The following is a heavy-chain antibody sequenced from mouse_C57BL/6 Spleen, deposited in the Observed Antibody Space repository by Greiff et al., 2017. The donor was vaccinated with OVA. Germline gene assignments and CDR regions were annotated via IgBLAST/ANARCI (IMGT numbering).Heavy chain of an antibody. CDR1: GYSITSGYY. J-gene: IGHJ2*01. CDR2: ISYDGSN. CDR3: ARKGGYYEGYFDY. V-gene: IGHV3-6*01. Sequence: EVQRVESGPGLVKPSQSLSLTCSVTGYSITSGYYWNWIRQFPGNKLEWMGYISYDGSNNYNPSLKNRISITRDTSKNQFFLKLNSVTTEDTATYYCARKGGYYEGYFDYWGQGTTLTVSS. D-gene: IGHD2-3*01.